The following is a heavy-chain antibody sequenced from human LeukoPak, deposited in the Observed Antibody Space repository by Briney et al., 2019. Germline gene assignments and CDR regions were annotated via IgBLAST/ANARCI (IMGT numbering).Heavy chain of an antibody. J-gene: IGHJ4*02. CDR2: IWYGGSNK. CDR1: GFSFRNYG. D-gene: IGHD3-10*01. Sequence: GGSLRLSCAASGFSFRNYGMHWVRQAPGKGLEWVAVIWYGGSNKYYGDSVKGRFTISRDNSKNTLYLQMNSLRAEDTAMYYCAWFGELGGYWGQGTLVTVSS. V-gene: IGHV3-33*01. CDR3: AWFGELGGY.